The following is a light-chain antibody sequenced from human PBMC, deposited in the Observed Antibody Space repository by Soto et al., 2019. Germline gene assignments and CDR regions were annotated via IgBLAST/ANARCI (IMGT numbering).Light chain of an antibody. J-gene: IGKJ4*01. CDR3: QQYVSTPLT. Sequence: EIVLTQSPCTLSLSAGERATLSWRASQSVGTYLAWYQQKPGQAPRLLIYGASSRATGIPDRFSGSGSGTDFNLTISRLETEDFAVYYCQQYVSTPLTFGGGTKVDIK. V-gene: IGKV3-20*01. CDR1: QSVGTY. CDR2: GAS.